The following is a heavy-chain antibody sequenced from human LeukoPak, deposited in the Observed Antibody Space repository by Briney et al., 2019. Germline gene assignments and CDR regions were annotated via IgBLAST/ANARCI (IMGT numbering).Heavy chain of an antibody. D-gene: IGHD3-22*01. CDR1: GYTFTGYY. CDR3: ARVVASGYYDSSGDYPKYWYFDL. Sequence: ASVKVSCKASGYTFTGYYMHWVRQAPGQGLEWMGRINPNSGGTNYAQSFRGRVTLTRDTSINTAYMELNRLISDDTAVYYCARVVASGYYDSSGDYPKYWYFDLWGRGALVTVSS. V-gene: IGHV1-2*06. J-gene: IGHJ2*01. CDR2: INPNSGGT.